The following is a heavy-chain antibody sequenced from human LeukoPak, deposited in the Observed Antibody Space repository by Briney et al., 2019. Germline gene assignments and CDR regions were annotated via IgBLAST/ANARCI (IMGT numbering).Heavy chain of an antibody. J-gene: IGHJ4*02. Sequence: GGSLRLSCATSGFTFSSSWMSWVRQAPGKGLECVANIKEDGREKYYVDSVKGRFTISRDNAKNSLYLQMSSLRAEDTAVYYCARGGRPDYWGQGTLVTVSS. CDR2: IKEDGREK. D-gene: IGHD3-10*01. CDR1: GFTFSSSW. CDR3: ARGGRPDY. V-gene: IGHV3-7*01.